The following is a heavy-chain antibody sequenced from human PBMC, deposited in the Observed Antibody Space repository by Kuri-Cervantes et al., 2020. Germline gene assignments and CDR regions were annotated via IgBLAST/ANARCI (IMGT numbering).Heavy chain of an antibody. CDR1: GFTFSRYA. D-gene: IGHD1-26*01. J-gene: IGHJ4*02. V-gene: IGHV3-30*04. Sequence: GESLKISCAASGFTFSRYAMHWVRQAPGKGLEWVAVISFDGSHRYSADSVKGRFTISRDNSKNTLYLQMNSLRPDDTAVYYCARDLGATMRVMGYWGQGTLVTVSS. CDR2: ISFDGSHR. CDR3: ARDLGATMRVMGY.